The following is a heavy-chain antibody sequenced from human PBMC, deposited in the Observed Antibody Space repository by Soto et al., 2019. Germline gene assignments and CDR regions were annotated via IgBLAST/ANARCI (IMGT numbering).Heavy chain of an antibody. V-gene: IGHV3-23*01. J-gene: IGHJ6*02. CDR3: AKEMGEGITTLYPPIRKYGMDV. D-gene: IGHD3-16*01. Sequence: GGSLRLSCAASGFTFSSYAMSWVRQAPGKGLEWVSAISGSGGSTYYADSVKGRFTISRDNSKNTLYLQMNSLRAEDTAVYYCAKEMGEGITTLYPPIRKYGMDVWGQGTTVTVSS. CDR1: GFTFSSYA. CDR2: ISGSGGST.